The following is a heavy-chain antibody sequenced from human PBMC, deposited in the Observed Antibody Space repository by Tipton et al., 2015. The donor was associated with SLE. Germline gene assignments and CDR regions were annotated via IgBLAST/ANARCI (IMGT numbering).Heavy chain of an antibody. CDR3: ARARGDYGGYYFDY. V-gene: IGHV4-59*01. CDR2: IYYSGST. D-gene: IGHD4-17*01. CDR1: GGSISSYY. Sequence: LRLSCTVSGGSISSYYWSWIRQPPGKGLEWIGYIYYSGSTNYNPSLKSRVTISVDTSKNQFSLKLSSVTAADTAVYYCARARGDYGGYYFDYWGQGTLVTVSS. J-gene: IGHJ4*02.